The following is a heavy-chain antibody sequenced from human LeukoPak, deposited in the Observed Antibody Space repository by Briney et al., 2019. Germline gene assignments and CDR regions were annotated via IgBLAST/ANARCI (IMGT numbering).Heavy chain of an antibody. Sequence: SETLSLTCAVYGGSFSGYYWSWIRQPPGKGLEWIGEINHSGSTNYNPSLKSRVTISVDTSKNQFSLKLSSVTAADTAVYYCGRLARYCSGGTCYSDAFDIWGQGTMVTVSS. V-gene: IGHV4-34*01. CDR2: INHSGST. CDR1: GGSFSGYY. D-gene: IGHD2-15*01. J-gene: IGHJ3*02. CDR3: GRLARYCSGGTCYSDAFDI.